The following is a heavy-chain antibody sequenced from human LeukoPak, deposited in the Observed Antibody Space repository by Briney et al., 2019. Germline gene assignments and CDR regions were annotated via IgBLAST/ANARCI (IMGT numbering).Heavy chain of an antibody. Sequence: GGSLRLSCTASGFTFGDYAMSLVRQAPGKGLEWVGLIRSKAYGGTTEYAASVKARFTISRDDSKSIAYLQMNSLKTEDTAVYYCTRTCGGDCYLLDYWGQGTLVTVSS. J-gene: IGHJ4*02. V-gene: IGHV3-49*04. CDR1: GFTFGDYA. CDR3: TRTCGGDCYLLDY. D-gene: IGHD2-21*02. CDR2: IRSKAYGGTT.